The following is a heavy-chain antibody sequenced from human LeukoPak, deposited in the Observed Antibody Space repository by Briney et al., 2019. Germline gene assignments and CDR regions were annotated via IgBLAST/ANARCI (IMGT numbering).Heavy chain of an antibody. CDR1: GFTLNSYA. CDR2: ISASGGRT. J-gene: IGHJ6*03. Sequence: GGSLRLSCSASGFTLNSYAMNWFRQAPGKGPEWVSGISASGGRTYYADSVKGSFTISTDTSPNTLYFQMSSLRSSDTAVYYCSQPRDFEWLTYYCSCMDVWGKGTTVTVSS. D-gene: IGHD3-9*01. V-gene: IGHV3-23*01. CDR3: SQPRDFEWLTYYCSCMDV.